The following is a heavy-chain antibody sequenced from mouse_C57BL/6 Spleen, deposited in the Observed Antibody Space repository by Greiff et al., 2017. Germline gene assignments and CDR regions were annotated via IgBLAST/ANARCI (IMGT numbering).Heavy chain of an antibody. CDR3: ARDITTVEDYAMDY. CDR2: LSYDGSN. J-gene: IGHJ4*01. CDR1: GYSITSGYY. D-gene: IGHD1-1*01. Sequence: EVQLVESGPGLVKPSPSLSLTCSVTGYSITSGYYWNWIRQFPGNKLECMGYLSYDGSNNYNPSLKNRISITRDTSKNQFFLKLNSVTTEDTATYYCARDITTVEDYAMDYWGQGTSVTVSS. V-gene: IGHV3-6*01.